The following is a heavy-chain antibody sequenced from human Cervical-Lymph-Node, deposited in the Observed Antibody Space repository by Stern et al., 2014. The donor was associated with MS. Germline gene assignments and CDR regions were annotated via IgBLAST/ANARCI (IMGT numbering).Heavy chain of an antibody. CDR1: GFTFSSYG. CDR2: ISYDGSNK. D-gene: IGHD4-23*01. V-gene: IGHV3-30*18. CDR3: AKDAYGGNSGDYFDY. Sequence: QVQLVESGGGVVQPGRSLRLSCAASGFTFSSYGMHWVRQAPGKGLEWVAVISYDGSNKYYADSGKGRFTISRDNSKNTLYLQMNSLRAEDTAVYYCAKDAYGGNSGDYFDYWGQGTLVTVSS. J-gene: IGHJ4*02.